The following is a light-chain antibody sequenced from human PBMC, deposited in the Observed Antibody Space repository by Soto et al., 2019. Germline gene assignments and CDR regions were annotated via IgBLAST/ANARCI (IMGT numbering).Light chain of an antibody. Sequence: DIQMTQSPSALSASVRDRVTITCQASQSLNNYLAWYQQKPGKAPKLLIYDASTLERGVPSRFSGTGSGTEFTLTISSLQPDDFATYYFQQYYSSSLTFGQGTRLEIK. CDR3: QQYYSSSLT. CDR1: QSLNNY. V-gene: IGKV1-5*01. J-gene: IGKJ5*01. CDR2: DAS.